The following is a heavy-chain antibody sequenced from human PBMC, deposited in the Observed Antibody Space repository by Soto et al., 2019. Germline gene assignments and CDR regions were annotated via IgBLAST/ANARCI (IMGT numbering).Heavy chain of an antibody. V-gene: IGHV1-69*04. Sequence: SVKVSCKASGGTFSSYTISWVRQAPGQGLEWMGRIIPILGITNYAQKFQRRVTMTRDTSTSTVYMELSSLRSEDTAVYFCSREASSGYYHTPNNDAFDLWGQGTMVTVSS. CDR1: GGTFSSYT. CDR3: SREASSGYYHTPNNDAFDL. J-gene: IGHJ3*01. D-gene: IGHD3-22*01. CDR2: IIPILGIT.